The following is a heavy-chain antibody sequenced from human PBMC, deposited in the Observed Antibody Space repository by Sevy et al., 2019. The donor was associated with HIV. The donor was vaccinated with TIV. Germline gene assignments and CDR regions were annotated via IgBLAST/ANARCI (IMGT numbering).Heavy chain of an antibody. D-gene: IGHD6-6*01. J-gene: IGHJ6*02. CDR2: TYYRSKWYN. CDR1: GDSVSSNSAA. CDR3: PRDPRRGSSRGAHYFDYGMDV. Sequence: SQTLSLTGAISGDSVSSNSAAWNWIRQSPSRGLEWLGRTYYRSKWYNDYAVSVKSRITINPDTSKNQFSLQLNSVTPEDTADYYCPRDPRRGSSRGAHYFDYGMDVWGQGTTVTVSS. V-gene: IGHV6-1*01.